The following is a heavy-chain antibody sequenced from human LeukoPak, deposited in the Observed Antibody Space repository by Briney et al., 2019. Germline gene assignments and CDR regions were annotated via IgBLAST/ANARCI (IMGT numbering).Heavy chain of an antibody. D-gene: IGHD3-10*01. CDR1: GYTFTSYY. J-gene: IGHJ6*03. CDR3: ARDSNYYGSGSYSVDYYYYYMDV. Sequence: RWASVKVSCKASGYTFTSYYMHWVRQAPGQGLEWMGIINPSGGSTSYAQKFQGRVTMTRDMSTSTVYMELSSLRSEDTAVYYCARDSNYYGSGSYSVDYYYYYMDVWGKGTTVTVSS. CDR2: INPSGGST. V-gene: IGHV1-46*01.